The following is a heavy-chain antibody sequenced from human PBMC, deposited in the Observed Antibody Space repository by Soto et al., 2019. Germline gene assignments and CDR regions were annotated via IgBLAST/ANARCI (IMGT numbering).Heavy chain of an antibody. CDR2: IYTSGST. Sequence: SETLSLTCTVSGGSISSYYWSWIRQPAGKGLEWIGRIYTSGSTNYNPSLKSRVTMSVDTSKNQFSLKLSSVTAADTAVYYCARDKGYCSGGSCYPALDYWGQGTLVTVST. CDR3: ARDKGYCSGGSCYPALDY. V-gene: IGHV4-4*07. CDR1: GGSISSYY. D-gene: IGHD2-15*01. J-gene: IGHJ4*02.